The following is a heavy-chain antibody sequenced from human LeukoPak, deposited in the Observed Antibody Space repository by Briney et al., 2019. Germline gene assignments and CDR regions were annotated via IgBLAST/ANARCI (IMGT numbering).Heavy chain of an antibody. CDR2: IKSKTDGGTT. V-gene: IGHV3-15*01. J-gene: IGHJ4*02. CDR3: TTDGFGSSRYYFDY. CDR1: GFTFSNAW. Sequence: GGSLRLSCAASGFTFSNAWMSWVHQAPGKGLEWVGRIKSKTDGGTTDYAAPVKGRFTISRDDSKNTLYLQMNSLKTEDTAVYYCTTDGFGSSRYYFDYWGQETLVTVSS. D-gene: IGHD6-13*01.